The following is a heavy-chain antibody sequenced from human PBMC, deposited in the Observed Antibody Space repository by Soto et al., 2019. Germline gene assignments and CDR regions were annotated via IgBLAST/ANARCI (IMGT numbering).Heavy chain of an antibody. D-gene: IGHD3-10*01. CDR2: IYHSGST. CDR3: ARELYGSGSYEWFDP. CDR1: GGSISSGGYS. Sequence: PSETLSLTCAVSGGSISSGGYSWSWIRQPPGKGLEWIGYIYHSGSTYYNPSLKSRVTISVDRSKNQFSLKLSSVTAADTAVYYCARELYGSGSYEWFDPWGQGTLVTVSS. J-gene: IGHJ5*02. V-gene: IGHV4-30-2*01.